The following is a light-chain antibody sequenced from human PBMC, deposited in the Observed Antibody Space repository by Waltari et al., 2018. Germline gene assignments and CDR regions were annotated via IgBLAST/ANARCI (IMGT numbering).Light chain of an antibody. J-gene: IGKJ1*01. CDR3: QHYVRLSVT. CDR2: AAS. CDR1: QSVSRA. Sequence: SCRASQSVSRALAWYQQKPGQAPRLLIYAASSRATGIPDRFSGSGSGTDFSLTISRLEPEDFAVYYCQHYVRLSVTFGQGTKVEIK. V-gene: IGKV3-20*01.